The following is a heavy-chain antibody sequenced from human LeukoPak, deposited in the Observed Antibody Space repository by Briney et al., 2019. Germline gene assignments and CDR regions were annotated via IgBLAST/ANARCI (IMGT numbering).Heavy chain of an antibody. J-gene: IGHJ4*02. CDR3: AREDIVVVLVPEGGGYDY. CDR1: GFTFSSYW. Sequence: GGSLRLSCAASGFTFSSYWMSWVRQAPGKGLEWVANIKQGGSEKYYVDSVKGRFTISRDNAKNSLYLQMNSLRAEDTAVYYCAREDIVVVLVPEGGGYDYWGQGTLVTVSS. CDR2: IKQGGSEK. D-gene: IGHD2-2*01. V-gene: IGHV3-7*01.